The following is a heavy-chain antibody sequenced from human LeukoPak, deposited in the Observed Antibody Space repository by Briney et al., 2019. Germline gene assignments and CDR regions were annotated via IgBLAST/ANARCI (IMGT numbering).Heavy chain of an antibody. Sequence: SETLSLTCTVSGGSISGYYWSWIRQPPGKGLEWIGYIYYTGSTNYNPSLKSRVTISVDTSKNQFSLKLSSMTAADTAVYYCARVRANYFDYWGQGTLVTVS. J-gene: IGHJ4*02. CDR3: ARVRANYFDY. CDR1: GGSISGYY. CDR2: IYYTGST. V-gene: IGHV4-59*01.